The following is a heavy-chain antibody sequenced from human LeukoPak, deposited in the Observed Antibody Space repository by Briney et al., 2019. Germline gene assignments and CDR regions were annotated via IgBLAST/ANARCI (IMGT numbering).Heavy chain of an antibody. V-gene: IGHV3-66*01. D-gene: IGHD2-2*03. CDR2: IYSAGST. Sequence: GGSLRLSCAASGFTVSNNYMTWVRQAPGKGLEWVSLIYSAGSTYYADSVKGRFTISRDNSKNTVYLQMNSLRAEDTAVYYCARNLGLGYCTTTSCSVDFWGQGTLVSVSS. CDR1: GFTVSNNY. CDR3: ARNLGLGYCTTTSCSVDF. J-gene: IGHJ4*02.